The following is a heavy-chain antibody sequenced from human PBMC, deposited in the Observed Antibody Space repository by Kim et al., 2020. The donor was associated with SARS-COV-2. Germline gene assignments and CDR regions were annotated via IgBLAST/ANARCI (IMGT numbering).Heavy chain of an antibody. Sequence: SVKVSCKASGGTFSSYAISWVRQAPGQGLELMGRIIPILGIANYAQKFQGRVTITADKSTSTAYMELSSLRSEDTAVYYCALPGGGSYFSVDAEYFQHWGQGTLVTVSS. CDR1: GGTFSSYA. CDR2: IIPILGIA. CDR3: ALPGGGSYFSVDAEYFQH. V-gene: IGHV1-69*04. J-gene: IGHJ1*01. D-gene: IGHD1-26*01.